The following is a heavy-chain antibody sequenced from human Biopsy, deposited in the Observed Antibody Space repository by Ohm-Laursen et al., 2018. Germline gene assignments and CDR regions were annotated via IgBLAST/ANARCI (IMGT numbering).Heavy chain of an antibody. CDR3: ARDTPETYDYDNDDNSPFPRRYIDY. V-gene: IGHV3-11*01. CDR2: IASSGGTT. J-gene: IGHJ4*02. D-gene: IGHD3-22*01. CDR1: GFHFSDYY. Sequence: SLRLSCTASGFHFSDYYMSWIRQAPGKRLEWISYIASSGGTTYYVDSVKGRFTISRDNAEKSLYLQMNSLRAEDTAVYYCARDTPETYDYDNDDNSPFPRRYIDYWGQGTLVTVSS.